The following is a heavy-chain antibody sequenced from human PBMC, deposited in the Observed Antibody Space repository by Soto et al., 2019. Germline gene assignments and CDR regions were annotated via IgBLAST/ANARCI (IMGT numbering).Heavy chain of an antibody. CDR3: ARGRVPAV. CDR2: VHYSGST. Sequence: QVQLQESGPGLVRPSETLFLTCTVSGESLNNYYWSWIRQPPGKGLEWIGFVHYSGSTGYNTSLKSRVTISVDTSKNQLSLKVTSVTTADTAIYFCARGRVPAVWGQGTLVTVSS. D-gene: IGHD3-10*01. CDR1: GESLNNYY. V-gene: IGHV4-59*01. J-gene: IGHJ4*02.